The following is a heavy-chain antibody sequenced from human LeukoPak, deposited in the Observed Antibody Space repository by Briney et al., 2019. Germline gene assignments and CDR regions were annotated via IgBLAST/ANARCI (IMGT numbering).Heavy chain of an antibody. V-gene: IGHV1-69*05. CDR3: ARNSRGYSYGYPEYFQH. J-gene: IGHJ1*01. Sequence: SVKVSCKASGGTFSSYAISWVRQAPGQGLEGVGGIIPIFGTANYAQKFQGRVTITTDESTSTAYMELSSLRSEDTAVYYCARNSRGYSYGYPEYFQHWGQGTLVTVSS. CDR1: GGTFSSYA. CDR2: IIPIFGTA. D-gene: IGHD5-18*01.